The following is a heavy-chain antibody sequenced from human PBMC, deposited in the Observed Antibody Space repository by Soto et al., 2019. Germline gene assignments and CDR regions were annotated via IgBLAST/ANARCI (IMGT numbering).Heavy chain of an antibody. D-gene: IGHD1-1*01. CDR3: ASTPSTGNLDP. CDR2: TYYRSKWYN. CDR1: GDSVSSNSAA. Sequence: SQTLSLTCAISGDSVSSNSAAWNWLRQSPSRGLEWLGRTYYRSKWYNDYAVSVKSRITINPDTSKNQFSLQLNSVTPEDTAVDYGASTPSTGNLDPWGQGTLVTVSS. V-gene: IGHV6-1*01. J-gene: IGHJ5*02.